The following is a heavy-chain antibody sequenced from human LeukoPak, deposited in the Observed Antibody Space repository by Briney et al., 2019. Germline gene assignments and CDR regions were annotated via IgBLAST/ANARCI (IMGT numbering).Heavy chain of an antibody. CDR1: GFTFSNAW. CDR2: IKSKTDGGTT. V-gene: IGHV3-15*01. D-gene: IGHD3-10*01. CDR3: TTDSGYYGSGSFNY. J-gene: IGHJ4*02. Sequence: GGSLRLSCAASGFTFSNAWMSWVRQAPGKGLEWVGRIKSKTDGGTTDYAAPVKGRFTISRDDSKNTLYLQMNSLKTEDTAVYYCTTDSGYYGSGSFNYWGQGTLVTVSS.